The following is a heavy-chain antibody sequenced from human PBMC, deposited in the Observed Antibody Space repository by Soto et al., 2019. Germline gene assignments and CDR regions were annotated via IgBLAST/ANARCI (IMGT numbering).Heavy chain of an antibody. CDR2: IYYSGST. J-gene: IGHJ4*02. Sequence: QLQLQESGPGLVKPSETLSLTCTVSGGSISSSSYYWGWIRQPPGKGLEWIGSIYYSGSTYYNPYHKSRVTISVDTSKNQFSLKLSSVTAADTAVDYCEGLRAGSILWGQGTLVTVSS. D-gene: IGHD3-10*01. CDR3: EGLRAGSIL. V-gene: IGHV4-39*01. CDR1: GGSISSSSYY.